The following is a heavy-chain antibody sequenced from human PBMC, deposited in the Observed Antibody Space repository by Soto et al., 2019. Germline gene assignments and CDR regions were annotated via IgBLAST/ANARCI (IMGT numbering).Heavy chain of an antibody. Sequence: GGSLILSCAASGFIFTNYAMNWVRQAPGKGLEWVSVIGGRGNSAYYADSVQGRFTISRDNSKNTLSLQMSSLTADDTAIYYCVREGRGSFDFWGRGTMVTVS. CDR3: VREGRGSFDF. V-gene: IGHV3-23*01. CDR2: IGGRGNSA. D-gene: IGHD5-12*01. J-gene: IGHJ3*01. CDR1: GFIFTNYA.